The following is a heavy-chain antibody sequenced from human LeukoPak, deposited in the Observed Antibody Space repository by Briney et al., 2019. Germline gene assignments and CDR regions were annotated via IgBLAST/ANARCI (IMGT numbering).Heavy chain of an antibody. D-gene: IGHD5-18*01. V-gene: IGHV4-4*07. Sequence: PSETLSLTCTVSGGSISSYYWSWIRQPAGKGLEWIGRIYTSGSTNYNPSLKSRVTMSVDTSKNQFSLKLSSVTAADTAVYYCARGIPGYSYSWPPSGHYYYYMDVWGKGTTVTVSS. CDR3: ARGIPGYSYSWPPSGHYYYYMDV. CDR2: IYTSGST. CDR1: GGSISSYY. J-gene: IGHJ6*03.